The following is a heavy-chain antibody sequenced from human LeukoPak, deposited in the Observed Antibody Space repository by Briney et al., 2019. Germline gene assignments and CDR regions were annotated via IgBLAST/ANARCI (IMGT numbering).Heavy chain of an antibody. V-gene: IGHV1-18*01. D-gene: IGHD6-13*01. J-gene: IGHJ5*02. CDR3: ARDLTPRSGSGSSS. Sequence: ASVKVSCKASGYTFSSYGISWVRQAPGQGLEWMGWISAYNGNTNYAQKLQGRVTMTTDTSTSTAYMELRSLRSDDTAVYYCARDLTPRSGSGSSSWGQGTLVTVSS. CDR2: ISAYNGNT. CDR1: GYTFSSYG.